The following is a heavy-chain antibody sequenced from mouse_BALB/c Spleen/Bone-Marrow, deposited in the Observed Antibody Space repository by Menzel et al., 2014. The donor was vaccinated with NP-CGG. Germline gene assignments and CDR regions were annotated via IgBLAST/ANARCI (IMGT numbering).Heavy chain of an antibody. J-gene: IGHJ3*01. V-gene: IGHV1S81*02. Sequence: VQLQQSGAELVKPGASVRLSCKASGYSFTSYWIRWVKQRPGQGLEWIGEINPSNGRNNYNEKFKNKATLTVDKSSSTAYMQLSSLTSEDSAVYYCARYDGPAWFAYWGQGTLVTVSA. CDR2: INPSNGRN. CDR1: GYSFTSYW. CDR3: ARYDGPAWFAY. D-gene: IGHD2-3*01.